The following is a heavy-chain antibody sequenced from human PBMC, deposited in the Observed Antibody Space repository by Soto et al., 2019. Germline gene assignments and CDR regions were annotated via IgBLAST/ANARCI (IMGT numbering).Heavy chain of an antibody. CDR3: ASARCTGSICSIGIHC. CDR1: GFTFSHYW. V-gene: IGHV3-7*01. J-gene: IGHJ4*02. Sequence: PGGSLRLCCAASGFTFSHYWMTWVRQAPGKGLEWVANINQDGRQKYYVDSVKGRFAISRDNAKNSLYLQMDNLRAEDTALYYCASARCTGSICSIGIHCWGQGPLVTVSS. D-gene: IGHD2-8*02. CDR2: INQDGRQK.